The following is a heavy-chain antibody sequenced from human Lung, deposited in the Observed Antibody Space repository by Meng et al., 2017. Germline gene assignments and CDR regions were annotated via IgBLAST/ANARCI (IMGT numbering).Heavy chain of an antibody. V-gene: IGHV4-34*01. Sequence: QVQLQQWGAGLLDPAESLSLCCVVAGAPISDYYWSCIRQPPGKGLEWIGEINHSGSTNYNPSLESRATISVDTSQNNLSLKLSSVTAADSAVYYCARGPTTMAHDFDYWGQGTLVTVSS. J-gene: IGHJ4*02. D-gene: IGHD4-11*01. CDR1: GAPISDYY. CDR3: ARGPTTMAHDFDY. CDR2: INHSGST.